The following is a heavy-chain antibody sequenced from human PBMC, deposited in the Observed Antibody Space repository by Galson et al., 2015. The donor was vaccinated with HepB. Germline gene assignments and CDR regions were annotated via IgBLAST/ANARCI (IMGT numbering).Heavy chain of an antibody. CDR1: GFTFSRYG. CDR3: VRDGSHYELDY. J-gene: IGHJ4*02. D-gene: IGHD3-3*01. Sequence: SLRLSCATSGFTFSRYGMHWVRRAPGKGLEWMSFIRSGGGVKGLEWMSFLRSGGGEKSYADSVKGRFTISRDDSKKTLYLQMENLRAEDTAIYYCVRDGSHYELDYWGRGTLPTVSS. CDR2: LRSGGGEK. V-gene: IGHV3-33*01.